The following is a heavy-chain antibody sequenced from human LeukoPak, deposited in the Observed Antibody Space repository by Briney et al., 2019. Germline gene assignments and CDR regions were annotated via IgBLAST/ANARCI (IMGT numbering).Heavy chain of an antibody. CDR3: AKDPSTIYDSSGYDY. J-gene: IGHJ4*02. D-gene: IGHD3-22*01. V-gene: IGHV7-4-1*02. CDR2: INTNTGNP. CDR1: GYTFTSYA. Sequence: ASVKVSCKASGYTFTSYAMNWVRQAPGQGLEWMGWINTNTGNPTYAQGFTGRFVFSLDTSVSTAYLQISSLKAEDTAVYYCAKDPSTIYDSSGYDYWGQGTLVTVSS.